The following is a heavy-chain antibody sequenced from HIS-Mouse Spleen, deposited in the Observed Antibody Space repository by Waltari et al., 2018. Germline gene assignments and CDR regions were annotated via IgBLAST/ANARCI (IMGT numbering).Heavy chain of an antibody. CDR1: S. J-gene: IGHJ4*02. Sequence: SWSWIRQPPGKGLEWIGEINHSGSTNYNPSLKSRVTISVDTSKNQFSLKLSSVTAADTAVYYCARNRIAADYWGQGTLVTVSS. CDR3: ARNRIAADY. D-gene: IGHD6-13*01. CDR2: INHSGST. V-gene: IGHV4-34*01.